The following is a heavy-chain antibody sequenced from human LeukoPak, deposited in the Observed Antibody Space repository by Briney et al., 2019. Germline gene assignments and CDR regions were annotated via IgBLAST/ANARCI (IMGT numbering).Heavy chain of an antibody. J-gene: IGHJ4*02. V-gene: IGHV3-64*01. CDR2: ISSSGGST. CDR1: GFSFSSYT. Sequence: PGGSLRLSCAASGFSFSSYTMHWVRQAPGKGLEYVSAISSSGGSTYYVNSVKGRFTISRDNSKNTLYLQMNSLRAEDTAVYHCAKGRTYFDYWGQGTLVTVSS. CDR3: AKGRTYFDY.